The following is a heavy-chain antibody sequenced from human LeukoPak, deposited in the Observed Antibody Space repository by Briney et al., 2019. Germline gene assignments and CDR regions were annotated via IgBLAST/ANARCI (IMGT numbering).Heavy chain of an antibody. V-gene: IGHV3-49*04. CDR1: GFTFGDYA. CDR3: TRDRDSSSSGLYFQH. D-gene: IGHD6-6*01. J-gene: IGHJ1*01. Sequence: PGRSLRLSCTASGFTFGDYAMSWVRQAPGKGLEWVGFIRSKAYGGTTEYAASVKGRFTISRDDSKSIAYLQMNSLKTEDTAVYYCTRDRDSSSSGLYFQHWGQGTLVTVSS. CDR2: IRSKAYGGTT.